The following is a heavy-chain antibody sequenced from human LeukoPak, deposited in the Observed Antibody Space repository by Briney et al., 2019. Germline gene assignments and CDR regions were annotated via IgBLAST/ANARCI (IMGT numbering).Heavy chain of an antibody. D-gene: IGHD2-15*01. CDR1: GFTFTNYA. V-gene: IGHV3-23*01. J-gene: IGHJ6*02. CDR3: AKRGYCSSSSCQFYYYYGLDV. CDR2: VSISGDKT. Sequence: GESLKISCAASGFTFTNYAMSWVRQAPGMGLEWVSSVSISGDKTYYADSVKGRFTISRDNSKNTLYLQMNSLRAEDKALYYCAKRGYCSSSSCQFYYYYGLDVWGLGTTVTVSS.